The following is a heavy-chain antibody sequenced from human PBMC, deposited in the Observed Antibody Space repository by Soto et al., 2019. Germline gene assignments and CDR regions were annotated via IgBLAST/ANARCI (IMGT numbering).Heavy chain of an antibody. CDR3: SKGRLRGLDNGNFNY. Sequence: EVQLEESGGDLVKPGGSLRLYCAASGFTLSNFAMSWLRQAPGKGLEWVSVVSGAGITTKYAASVKVRFTVSIDNSKNTLFLQMLSLRAEDTGIYYFSKGRLRGLDNGNFNYWGHGTLVTFSS. D-gene: IGHD4-17*01. J-gene: IGHJ4*01. CDR2: VSGAGITT. V-gene: IGHV3-23*04. CDR1: GFTLSNFA.